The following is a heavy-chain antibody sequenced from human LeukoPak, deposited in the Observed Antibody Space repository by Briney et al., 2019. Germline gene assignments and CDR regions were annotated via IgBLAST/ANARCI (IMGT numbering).Heavy chain of an antibody. J-gene: IGHJ4*02. CDR1: GGTFSSYA. CDR2: IIPIFGIA. D-gene: IGHD5-24*01. CDR3: ARERDGKDY. V-gene: IGHV1-69*04. Sequence: ASVKVSCKASGGTFSSYAISWVRQAPGQVLEWMGRIIPIFGIANYAQKFQGRVTITADKSTSTAYMELSSLRSEDTAVYYCARERDGKDYWGQGTLVTVSS.